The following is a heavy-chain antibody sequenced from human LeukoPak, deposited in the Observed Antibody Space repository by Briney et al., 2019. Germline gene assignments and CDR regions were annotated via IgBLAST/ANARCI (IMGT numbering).Heavy chain of an antibody. Sequence: HGESLKISCKCSGYSFTTYWIAWVRQMPGRGLEWMGIISPDDSEIRYSPSFRGQVTISADKSTSTAYLQWSRLKASDTAIYYCARHEGSGSYYSYWGQGTLVTVSS. CDR1: GYSFTTYW. CDR2: ISPDDSEI. J-gene: IGHJ4*02. D-gene: IGHD1-26*01. CDR3: ARHEGSGSYYSY. V-gene: IGHV5-51*01.